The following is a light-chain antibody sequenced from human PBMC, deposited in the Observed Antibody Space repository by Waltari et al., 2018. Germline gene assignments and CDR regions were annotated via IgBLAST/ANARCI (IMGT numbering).Light chain of an antibody. CDR3: QEYYTFYT. CDR1: QTVLYSSNNKNY. V-gene: IGKV4-1*01. CDR2: WAS. J-gene: IGKJ2*01. Sequence: DIVMTQSLDSLAVSLGGRATINCKASQTVLYSSNNKNYLAWYQQKLGRPPKLLIYWASTRASGVPDRFTGSGSGTDFTLTISNLQAEDVAVYYCQEYYTFYTFGQGTKLEIK.